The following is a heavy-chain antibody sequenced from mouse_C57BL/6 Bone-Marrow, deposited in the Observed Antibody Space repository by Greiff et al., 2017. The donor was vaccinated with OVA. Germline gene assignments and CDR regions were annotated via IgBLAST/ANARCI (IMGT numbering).Heavy chain of an antibody. J-gene: IGHJ3*01. D-gene: IGHD1-1*01. CDR1: GYTFTSYW. Sequence: VQLQQSGTVLARPGASVKMSCKTSGYTFTSYWMHWVKQRPGQGLEWRGAIYPGNSDTSYNQKFKGKAKLTAVTSASTAYMELSSLTNEDSAVYYCTGPYYYGFAYWGQGTLVTVSA. CDR3: TGPYYYGFAY. V-gene: IGHV1-5*01. CDR2: IYPGNSDT.